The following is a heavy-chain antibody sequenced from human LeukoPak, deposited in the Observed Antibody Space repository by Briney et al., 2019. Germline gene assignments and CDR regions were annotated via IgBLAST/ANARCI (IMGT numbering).Heavy chain of an antibody. CDR3: ARLYYNGMDV. V-gene: IGHV5-51*01. CDR2: IYPGDSDT. Sequence: GASVKVSCKASGYTFTSYYMHWVRQAPGQGLEWMGIIYPGDSDTSYSPSFQGQVTISADKSISTAYLHWSSLKASDTAMYYCARLYYNGMDVWGQGTTVTVSS. CDR1: GYTFTSYY. J-gene: IGHJ6*02.